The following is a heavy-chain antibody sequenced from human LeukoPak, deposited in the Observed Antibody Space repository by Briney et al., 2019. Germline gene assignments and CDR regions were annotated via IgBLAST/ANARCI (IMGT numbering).Heavy chain of an antibody. V-gene: IGHV3-23*01. CDR3: ARPGITIFGVVPYFDY. J-gene: IGHJ4*02. D-gene: IGHD3-3*01. Sequence: GGSLRLSCAASGFTFSSYAMSWVRQAPGKGLEWVSAISGSGGSTYYADSVKGRFTISRDNSKNTLYLQMNSLRAEDTAVYYCARPGITIFGVVPYFDYWGQGTLVTVSS. CDR2: ISGSGGST. CDR1: GFTFSSYA.